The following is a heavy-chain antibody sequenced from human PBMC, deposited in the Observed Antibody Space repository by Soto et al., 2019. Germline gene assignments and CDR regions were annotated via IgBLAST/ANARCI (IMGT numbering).Heavy chain of an antibody. CDR2: MNPNSGNT. J-gene: IGHJ6*03. CDR1: GYTFTSYD. CDR3: ARGPAWDYYYYMDV. V-gene: IGHV1-8*01. Sequence: ASVKVSCKASGYTFTSYDINWVRQATGQGLEWMGWMNPNSGNTGYAQKFQGRVTMTRNTSISTAYMELSSLRSEDTAVYYCARGPAWDYYYYMDVWGKGTTVPVSS. D-gene: IGHD7-27*01.